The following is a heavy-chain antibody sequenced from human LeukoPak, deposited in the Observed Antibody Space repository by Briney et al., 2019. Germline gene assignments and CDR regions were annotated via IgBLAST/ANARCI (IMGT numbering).Heavy chain of an antibody. CDR3: ARRFLSCSGGSCYYNAFDI. CDR2: IYYSGST. Sequence: SETLSLTCTVSGGSISSYYGSWIRQPPGKGLEWIGYIYYSGSTNYNPSLKSRVTISVDTSKNQFSLKLSSVTAADTAVYYCARRFLSCSGGSCYYNAFDIWGQGTMVTVSS. V-gene: IGHV4-59*08. CDR1: GGSISSYY. D-gene: IGHD2-15*01. J-gene: IGHJ3*02.